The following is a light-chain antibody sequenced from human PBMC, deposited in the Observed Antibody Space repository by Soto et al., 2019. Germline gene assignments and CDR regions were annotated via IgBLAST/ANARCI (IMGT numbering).Light chain of an antibody. J-gene: IGKJ2*01. Sequence: DIQMTQSPSSLSASVGDRVTITCRASQSINNYLNWYHQKPGKAPKLLIYAASSLQSGVPSRFSGSGSGTEFSLTINSLQPEDFAIYYCQHTYSPPYNFGLGTKREIK. CDR3: QHTYSPPYN. CDR1: QSINNY. CDR2: AAS. V-gene: IGKV1-39*01.